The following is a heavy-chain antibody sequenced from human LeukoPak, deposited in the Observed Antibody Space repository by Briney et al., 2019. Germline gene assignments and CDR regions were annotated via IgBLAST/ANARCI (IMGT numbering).Heavy chain of an antibody. J-gene: IGHJ4*02. CDR3: AKDMKAAWYFDY. V-gene: IGHV3-23*01. CDR1: GFTFSNAW. Sequence: PGGSLRLSCAASGFTFSNAWMSWVRQAPGKGLQWVSAISGSGGSTYYADSVKGRFTISRDNSKNTLFLQMNSLKAEDTAVYYCAKDMKAAWYFDYWGQGTLVTVSS. CDR2: ISGSGGST. D-gene: IGHD2-15*01.